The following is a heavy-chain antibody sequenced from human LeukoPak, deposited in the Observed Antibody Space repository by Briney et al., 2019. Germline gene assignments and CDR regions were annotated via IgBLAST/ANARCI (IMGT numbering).Heavy chain of an antibody. J-gene: IGHJ4*02. CDR2: ISYDGSNK. CDR1: GFTFSSYA. Sequence: PGRSLRLSRAASGFTFSSYAMHWVRQAPGKGLEWVAVISYDGSNKYYADSVKGRFTISRDNSKNTLYLQMNSLRAEDTAVYYCARSLPCARGGTSCYRRPFDYWGQGTLVTVSS. V-gene: IGHV3-30*04. CDR3: ARSLPCARGGTSCYRRPFDY. D-gene: IGHD2-2*02.